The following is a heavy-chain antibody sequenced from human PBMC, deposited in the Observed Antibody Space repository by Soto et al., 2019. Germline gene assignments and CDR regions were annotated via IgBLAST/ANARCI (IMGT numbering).Heavy chain of an antibody. Sequence: GGSLRLSCAASGFTFSSYAMHWVRQAPGKGLEWVAVISYDGSNKYYADSVKGRFTISRDNSKNTLYLQMNSLRAEDTAVYYCAREGPRGYYDSSGLDYWGQGTLVTVSS. CDR1: GFTFSSYA. CDR2: ISYDGSNK. J-gene: IGHJ4*02. V-gene: IGHV3-30-3*01. D-gene: IGHD3-22*01. CDR3: AREGPRGYYDSSGLDY.